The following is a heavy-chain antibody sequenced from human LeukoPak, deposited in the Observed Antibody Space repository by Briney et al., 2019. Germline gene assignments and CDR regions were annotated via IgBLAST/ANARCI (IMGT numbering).Heavy chain of an antibody. Sequence: GGSLRLSCAASGFTFSSYAVHWVRQAPGKGLEWVAVISYDGSNKYYADSVKGRFTISRDNSKNTLYLQMNSLRAEDTAVYFCARDGSCGGDCYSIPFDYWGQGTLVTVSS. D-gene: IGHD2-21*01. CDR1: GFTFSSYA. CDR2: ISYDGSNK. J-gene: IGHJ4*02. V-gene: IGHV3-30-3*01. CDR3: ARDGSCGGDCYSIPFDY.